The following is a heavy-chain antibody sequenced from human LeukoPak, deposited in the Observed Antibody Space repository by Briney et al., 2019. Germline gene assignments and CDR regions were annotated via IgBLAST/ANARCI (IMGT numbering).Heavy chain of an antibody. CDR1: GYTFTSYG. CDR2: ISAYNGNT. D-gene: IGHD2-2*01. V-gene: IGHV1-18*01. CDR3: ARDNQMLSAGPSLDP. Sequence: SSVKVSCKASGYTFTSYGISWVRQAPGQGLEWMGWISAYNGNTNYAQKLQGRVTMTTDTSTSTAYIELRRLRSDDTAVYYCARDNQMLSAGPSLDPWGQGTLVTVSS. J-gene: IGHJ5*02.